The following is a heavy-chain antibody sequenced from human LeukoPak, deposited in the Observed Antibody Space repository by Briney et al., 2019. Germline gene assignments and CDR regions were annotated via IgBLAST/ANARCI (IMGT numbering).Heavy chain of an antibody. V-gene: IGHV4-39*01. CDR1: GGSISSSSYY. D-gene: IGHD6-19*01. CDR3: ARLERGQWLVPYYFDY. J-gene: IGHJ4*02. Sequence: SETLSLTCTVSGGSISSSSYYWGWIRQPPGKGLEWIGSIYYSGSTYYNPSLKSRVTISVDTSKNQFSLKLSSVTAADTAVYYCARLERGQWLVPYYFDYWGQGTLVTVSS. CDR2: IYYSGST.